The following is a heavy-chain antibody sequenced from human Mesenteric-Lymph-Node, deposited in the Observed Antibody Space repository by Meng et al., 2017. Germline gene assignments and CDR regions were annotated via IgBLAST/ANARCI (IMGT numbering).Heavy chain of an antibody. CDR1: GFTFSSYW. V-gene: IGHV3-7*01. CDR2: IKQDGSEK. D-gene: IGHD3-22*01. Sequence: GESLKISCAASGFTFSSYWMSWVRQAPGKGLEWVANIKQDGSEKYYVDSVKGRFTISRDNAKNSLYLQMNSLRAEDTAVYYCARDGRRGYYDSSGYSDYYFDYWGQGTLVTVSS. CDR3: ARDGRRGYYDSSGYSDYYFDY. J-gene: IGHJ4*02.